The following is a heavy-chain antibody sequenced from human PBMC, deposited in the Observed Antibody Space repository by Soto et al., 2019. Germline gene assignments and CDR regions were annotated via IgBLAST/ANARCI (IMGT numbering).Heavy chain of an antibody. CDR1: GDSISGTSFY. CDR2: IYSSGST. J-gene: IGHJ4*02. V-gene: IGHV4-39*01. Sequence: NPSETLSLTCTVSGDSISGTSFYWGWIRQSSGKGLEWIASIYSSGSTFYNLSLKSRLSLSVDTSKNQFSLRLQSVTAADTAVYYCVRHRSSREIPFDNWGQGTLVTVS. D-gene: IGHD2-21*01. CDR3: VRHRSSREIPFDN.